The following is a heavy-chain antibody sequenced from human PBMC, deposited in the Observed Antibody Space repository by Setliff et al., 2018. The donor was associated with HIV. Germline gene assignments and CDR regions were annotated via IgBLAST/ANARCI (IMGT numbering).Heavy chain of an antibody. CDR2: MNPNSGNT. Sequence: ASVKVSCKASGYTFTSYDINWVRQATGQGLEWMGWMNPNSGNTGYAQKFQGRVTMTRNTSIGTAYMELSSLRSEDTAVYYCARGAWYTSGWYSSRYMDVWGKGTTVTVSS. J-gene: IGHJ6*03. D-gene: IGHD6-19*01. CDR3: ARGAWYTSGWYSSRYMDV. V-gene: IGHV1-8*02. CDR1: GYTFTSYD.